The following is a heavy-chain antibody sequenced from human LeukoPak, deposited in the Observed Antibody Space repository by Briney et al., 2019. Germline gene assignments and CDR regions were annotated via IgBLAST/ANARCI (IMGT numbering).Heavy chain of an antibody. CDR2: IYYSGST. CDR1: GGSIRSYY. Sequence: SETLSLTCTVSGGSIRSYYWSWIRQPPGKGLEWIGYIYYSGSTKYNPPLKSRVTISVDTSKNQFSLKLSSVTAADTAVYYCARSQDYDYVWGSYRRPLNYFDYWGQGTLVTVSS. V-gene: IGHV4-59*01. D-gene: IGHD3-16*02. J-gene: IGHJ4*02. CDR3: ARSQDYDYVWGSYRRPLNYFDY.